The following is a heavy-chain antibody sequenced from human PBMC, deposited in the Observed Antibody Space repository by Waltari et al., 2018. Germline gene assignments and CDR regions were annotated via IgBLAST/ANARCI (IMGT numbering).Heavy chain of an antibody. CDR2: MNPNSGNT. CDR1: GYTFTSYD. Sequence: QVQLVQSGAEVKKPGASVKVSCKASGYTFTSYDINWLLPATGQGPEWMGWMNPNSGNTGYEQKFQGRVTMTRNTSISTAYMELSSLRSEDTAVYYCARGGSRSQFRIAAAAHPMDVWGKGTTVTVSS. D-gene: IGHD6-13*01. V-gene: IGHV1-8*01. J-gene: IGHJ6*04. CDR3: ARGGSRSQFRIAAAAHPMDV.